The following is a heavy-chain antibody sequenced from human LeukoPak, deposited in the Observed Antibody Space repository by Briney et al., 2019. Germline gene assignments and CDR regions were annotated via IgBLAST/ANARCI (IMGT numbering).Heavy chain of an antibody. CDR3: AKDPEYCSSTSCYHSTGDY. CDR1: GFTFSSYG. CDR2: ISYDGSNK. D-gene: IGHD2-2*01. J-gene: IGHJ4*02. V-gene: IGHV3-30*18. Sequence: AGGSLRLSCAASGFTFSSYGMHWVRQAPGKGLEWVAVISYDGSNKYYADSVKGRFTISRDNSKNTLYLQMNSLRAEDTAVYYCAKDPEYCSSTSCYHSTGDYWGQGTLVTVSS.